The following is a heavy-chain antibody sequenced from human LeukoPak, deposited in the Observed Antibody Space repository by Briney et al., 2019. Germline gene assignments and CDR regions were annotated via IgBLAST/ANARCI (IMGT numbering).Heavy chain of an antibody. V-gene: IGHV4-34*01. Sequence: PSETMSLTCAVYGGSFSGYYWSWIRQPPGKGLEWIGEINHRGSTNYNPPLKSRVTISVDTSKNQFSLKLSSVTAADTAVYYCASQRSRYCSSTSCRAFDPWGQGTLVTASS. CDR2: INHRGST. D-gene: IGHD2-2*01. CDR3: ASQRSRYCSSTSCRAFDP. J-gene: IGHJ5*02. CDR1: GGSFSGYY.